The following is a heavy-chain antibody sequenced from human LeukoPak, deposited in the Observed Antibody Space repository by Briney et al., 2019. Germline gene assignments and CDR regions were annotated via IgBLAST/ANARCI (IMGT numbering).Heavy chain of an antibody. CDR2: INPNSGGT. V-gene: IGHV1-2*06. D-gene: IGHD6-13*01. J-gene: IGHJ5*02. Sequence: ASVKVSCKASGYTFTGYYMNWVRQAPGQGLEWMGRINPNSGGTNYAQKFQGKVTMTRDTSISTAYMELSRLRSDDTAVYYCARGLGIAAAGPSPWGQGTLVTVSS. CDR3: ARGLGIAAAGPSP. CDR1: GYTFTGYY.